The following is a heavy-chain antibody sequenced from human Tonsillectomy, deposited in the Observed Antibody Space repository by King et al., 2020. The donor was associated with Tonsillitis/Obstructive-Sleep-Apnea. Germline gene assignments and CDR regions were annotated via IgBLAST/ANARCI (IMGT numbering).Heavy chain of an antibody. CDR1: GFTFGDYA. CDR2: IRSKAYGGTT. V-gene: IGHV3-49*04. CDR3: TADTYRSSAQAFDY. Sequence: VQLVESGGGLVQPGRSLRLSCTASGFTFGDYAMSWVRQAPGKGLEWVGFIRSKAYGGTTEYAASVKGRFTISRDDSKSIAYLQMNSLKTEDTAVYYCTADTYRSSAQAFDYWGQGTLVTVSS. D-gene: IGHD2-2*01. J-gene: IGHJ4*02.